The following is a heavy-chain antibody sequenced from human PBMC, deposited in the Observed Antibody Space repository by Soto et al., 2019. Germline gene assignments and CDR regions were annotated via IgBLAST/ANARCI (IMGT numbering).Heavy chain of an antibody. CDR2: ISGSGGST. D-gene: IGHD5-12*01. Sequence: EVQLLESGGGLVQPGGSLRLSCAASGFTFSSYAMSWVRQAPGKGLEWVSAISGSGGSTYYADSVKGRFTISRDNSKNTLNLQMNSRRAEDTAVYYCAKVGGGKHIVATTYWGQGTLVTVSS. J-gene: IGHJ4*02. V-gene: IGHV3-23*01. CDR1: GFTFSSYA. CDR3: AKVGGGKHIVATTY.